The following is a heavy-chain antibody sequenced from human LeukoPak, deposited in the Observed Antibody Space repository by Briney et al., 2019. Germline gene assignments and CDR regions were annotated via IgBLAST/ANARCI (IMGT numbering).Heavy chain of an antibody. J-gene: IGHJ3*02. Sequence: GGSLRLSCAASGFTFSSYGMHWVRQAPGKGLEWVAFIRYDGSNKYYADSVKGRFTISRDNSKNTLYLQMNSLRAEDTAVYYCAKVSGGYAPNDAFDIWGQGTMVTVSS. CDR1: GFTFSSYG. V-gene: IGHV3-30*02. CDR2: IRYDGSNK. CDR3: AKVSGGYAPNDAFDI. D-gene: IGHD3-16*01.